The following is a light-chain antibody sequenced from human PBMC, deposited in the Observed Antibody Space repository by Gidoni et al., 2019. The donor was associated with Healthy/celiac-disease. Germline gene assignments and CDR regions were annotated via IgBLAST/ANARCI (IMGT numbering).Light chain of an antibody. CDR1: QSVSSCY. CDR3: QQYGSSSVT. CDR2: VAS. Sequence: EIVLTQSPGTLSLSPGERATLSCRASQSVSSCYLAWYQQKPGQAPTPLIYVASSRATGRPDRFSGSGSGTDFTLTISRLEPEDFGVYYCQQYGSSSVTFGQGTKLEIK. V-gene: IGKV3-20*01. J-gene: IGKJ2*01.